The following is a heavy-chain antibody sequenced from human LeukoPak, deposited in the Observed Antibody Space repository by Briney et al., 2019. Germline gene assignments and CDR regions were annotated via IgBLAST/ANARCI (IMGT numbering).Heavy chain of an antibody. Sequence: PGGSLRLSCVAPGFTFSDYYMAWIRQAPGKGLDWVSYITNVGDGIYYADSVKGRFTMSRDNAKNSLYLQMNSLRAEDTAVYYCVRAGGVAIINYYYYMDVWGKGTTVTVSS. CDR2: ITNVGDGI. D-gene: IGHD3-3*01. V-gene: IGHV3-11*04. CDR3: VRAGGVAIINYYYYMDV. CDR1: GFTFSDYY. J-gene: IGHJ6*03.